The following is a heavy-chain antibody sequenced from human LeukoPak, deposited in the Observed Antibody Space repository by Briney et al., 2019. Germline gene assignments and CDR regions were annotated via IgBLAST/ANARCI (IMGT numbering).Heavy chain of an antibody. J-gene: IGHJ5*02. CDR3: ARRAQYSSGWTLFDP. CDR1: GYTFTSYG. CDR2: IVPILGIA. D-gene: IGHD6-19*01. Sequence: GASVKVSCKASGYTFTSYGISWVRQAPGQGLEWMGGIVPILGIANYAQKFQGRVTITRDTSASTAYMELSSLRSEDTAVYYCARRAQYSSGWTLFDPWGQGTLVTVSS. V-gene: IGHV1-69*10.